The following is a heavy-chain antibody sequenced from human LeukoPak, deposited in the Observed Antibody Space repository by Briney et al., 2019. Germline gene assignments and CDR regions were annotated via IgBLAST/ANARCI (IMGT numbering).Heavy chain of an antibody. CDR2: MNPNSGNT. Sequence: GASVKVSCKASGYTFTGYYMHWVRQAPGQGLEWMGWMNPNSGNTGYAQKFQGRVTKTRNTSISTAYMELSSLRSEDTAVYYCAIDSSGFDYWGQGTLVTVSS. CDR3: AIDSSGFDY. D-gene: IGHD6-19*01. V-gene: IGHV1-8*02. J-gene: IGHJ4*02. CDR1: GYTFTGYY.